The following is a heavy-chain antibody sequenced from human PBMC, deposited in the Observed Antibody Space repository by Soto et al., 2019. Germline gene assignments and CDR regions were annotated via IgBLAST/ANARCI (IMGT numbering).Heavy chain of an antibody. J-gene: IGHJ4*02. CDR3: ASGSPVYNFDS. V-gene: IGHV3-30-3*01. Sequence: GESLKISCAASGFTFSNYPMHWVRQAPGRGLEWVAVISYDGSNKYYPDSVKGRFTISRDNSKNTLYLQMNSLRAEDTAVYYCASGSPVYNFDSWGQGTLVTVSS. CDR2: ISYDGSNK. CDR1: GFTFSNYP. D-gene: IGHD1-26*01.